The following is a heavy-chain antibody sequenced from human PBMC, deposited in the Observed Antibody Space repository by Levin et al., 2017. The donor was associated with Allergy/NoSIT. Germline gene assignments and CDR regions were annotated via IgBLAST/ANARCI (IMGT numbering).Heavy chain of an antibody. Sequence: GESLKISCAGSGLTFSTSAMHWVRQAPGKGLEWVALISYDGRNKYYADSVKGRFTISRDNSKNTLSLQMNSLRADDTAVYYCATGGGLSPLDGFDIWGQGTMVTVP. CDR1: GLTFSTSA. CDR3: ATGGGLSPLDGFDI. J-gene: IGHJ3*02. CDR2: ISYDGRNK. V-gene: IGHV3-30-3*01. D-gene: IGHD3-16*01.